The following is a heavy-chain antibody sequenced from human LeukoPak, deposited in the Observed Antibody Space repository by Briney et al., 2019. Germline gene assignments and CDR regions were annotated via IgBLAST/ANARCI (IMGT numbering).Heavy chain of an antibody. J-gene: IGHJ6*03. CDR1: GYTLTELS. V-gene: IGHV1-24*01. Sequence: ASVKVSCKVSGYTLTELSMHWVRQAPGKGLEWMGGFDPEDGETIYAQKFQGRVTMTEDTSTDTAYMELSSLRSEDTAEYYCATTPHYDILTGWGYYYMDVWGKGTTVTVSS. CDR3: ATTPHYDILTGWGYYYMDV. D-gene: IGHD3-9*01. CDR2: FDPEDGET.